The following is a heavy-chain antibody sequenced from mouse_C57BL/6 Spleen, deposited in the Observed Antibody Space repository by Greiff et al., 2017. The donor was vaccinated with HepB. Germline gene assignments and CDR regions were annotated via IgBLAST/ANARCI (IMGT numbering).Heavy chain of an antibody. V-gene: IGHV1-82*01. D-gene: IGHD2-4*01. CDR3: ARGGYYDYSFAY. CDR2: IYPGDGDT. Sequence: VQGVESGPELVKPGASVKISCKASGYAFSSSWMNWVKQRPGKGLEWIGRIYPGDGDTNYNGKFKGKATLTADKSSSTAYMQLSSLTSEDSAVYFCARGGYYDYSFAYWGQGTLVTVSA. CDR1: GYAFSSSW. J-gene: IGHJ3*01.